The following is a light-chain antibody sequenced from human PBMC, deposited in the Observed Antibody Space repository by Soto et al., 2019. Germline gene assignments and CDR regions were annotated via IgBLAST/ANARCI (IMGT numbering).Light chain of an antibody. CDR3: SSYTSSSPRV. CDR2: EVT. J-gene: IGLJ1*01. V-gene: IGLV2-14*01. Sequence: QSVLTQPASVSGSPGQSITISCTGSSSDVGAYNFVSWYQHHPGKAPKLILYEVTTRPSGVSSRFSGSKSGNTASLTISGLQAEDEADYCCSSYTSSSPRVFGTGPKATVL. CDR1: SSDVGAYNF.